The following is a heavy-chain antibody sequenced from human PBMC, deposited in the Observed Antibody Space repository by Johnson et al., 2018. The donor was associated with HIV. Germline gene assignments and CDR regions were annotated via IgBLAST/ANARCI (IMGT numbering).Heavy chain of an antibody. V-gene: IGHV3-30*02. D-gene: IGHD6-13*01. Sequence: QMQLVESGGGVVLPGWSLRLSCEASGFTFSSYGMHWVRQAPGKGLEWVAFIQHEGKKELYGDSVKGRFTISRDNSKNTLYLYMTSLRSDDTTTYYCAKDWGAAAGSGAFDIWGQGTLVTVSS. CDR2: IQHEGKKE. CDR3: AKDWGAAAGSGAFDI. J-gene: IGHJ3*02. CDR1: GFTFSSYG.